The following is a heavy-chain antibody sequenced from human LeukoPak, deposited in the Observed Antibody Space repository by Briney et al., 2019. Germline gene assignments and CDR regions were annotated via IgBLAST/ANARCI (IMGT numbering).Heavy chain of an antibody. CDR1: GYTFTSYD. D-gene: IGHD3-10*01. CDR3: ARGFVPNYGSGSYYTNWFDP. J-gene: IGHJ5*02. CDR2: MNPNSGNT. Sequence: ASVKVSCKAPGYTFTSYDINWVRQATGQGLEWMGWMNPNSGNTGYAQKFQGRVTMTRNTSISTAYMELSSLRSEDTAVYYCARGFVPNYGSGSYYTNWFDPWGQGTLVTVSS. V-gene: IGHV1-8*01.